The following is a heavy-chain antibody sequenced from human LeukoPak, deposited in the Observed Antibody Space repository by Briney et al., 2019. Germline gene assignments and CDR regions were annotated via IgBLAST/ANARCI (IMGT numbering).Heavy chain of an antibody. Sequence: GGSLRLSCAASGFTFSSYAMHWVRQAPGKGLEWVAVISYDGSNKYYADSVKGRFTISRDNSKNTLYLQMNSLRAEDTAVYYCARDTLDDAVTTLDYWGRGTLVTVSS. D-gene: IGHD4-17*01. V-gene: IGHV3-30*04. CDR2: ISYDGSNK. CDR1: GFTFSSYA. J-gene: IGHJ4*02. CDR3: ARDTLDDAVTTLDY.